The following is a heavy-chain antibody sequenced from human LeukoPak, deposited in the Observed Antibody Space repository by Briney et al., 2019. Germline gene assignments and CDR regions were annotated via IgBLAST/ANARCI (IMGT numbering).Heavy chain of an antibody. D-gene: IGHD6-6*01. V-gene: IGHV3-23*01. CDR2: ISGSGGST. Sequence: TGGSLRLSCAASGFTFSDYWMTWVRQAPGKGLEWVSAISGSGGSTYYADSVKGRFTISRDNSKNTLYLQMNSLRAEDTAVYYCAKGRIAARPPHFDYWGQGTLVTVSS. J-gene: IGHJ4*02. CDR1: GFTFSDYW. CDR3: AKGRIAARPPHFDY.